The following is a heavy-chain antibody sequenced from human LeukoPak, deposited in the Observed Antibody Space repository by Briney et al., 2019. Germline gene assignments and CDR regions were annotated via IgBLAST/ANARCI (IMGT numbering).Heavy chain of an antibody. CDR1: GGSISSYY. CDR3: ARDSGGDYYYGMDV. D-gene: IGHD3-16*01. Sequence: KPSETLSLTCTVSGGSISSYYWSWIRQPPGKGLEWIGYIYYSGSTNYNPSLKSRVTISVDTSKNQFSLKLSSVTAADTAVYYCARDSGGDYYYGMDVWGQGTTVTVSS. J-gene: IGHJ6*02. V-gene: IGHV4-59*01. CDR2: IYYSGST.